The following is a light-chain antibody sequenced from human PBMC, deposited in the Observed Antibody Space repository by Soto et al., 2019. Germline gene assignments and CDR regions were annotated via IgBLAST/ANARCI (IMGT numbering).Light chain of an antibody. Sequence: EIVFTQSPGTLSLSPGERATLFCRASQSVASSYLAWYQQKPGQAPRLLIYGASSRAGGIPDRFSGSGSGTDFTLTISSLEPEDFAVYYCQQRSNWPALTFGGGTKVDI. CDR3: QQRSNWPALT. V-gene: IGKV3D-20*02. CDR1: QSVASSY. J-gene: IGKJ4*01. CDR2: GAS.